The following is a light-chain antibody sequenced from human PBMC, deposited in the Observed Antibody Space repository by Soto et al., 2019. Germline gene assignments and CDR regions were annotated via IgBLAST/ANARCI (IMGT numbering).Light chain of an antibody. CDR2: DVS. CDR1: SSDVGDYNY. Sequence: QSALTQPASVSGSPGQSITISCTGTSSDVGDYNYVSWYQQHPGNAPKVMIYDVSNRPSGVSDRFSGSKSGNTASLTISGLQAEDEAYYYCSSYTSSSTYVFGPGTKLTVL. V-gene: IGLV2-14*01. CDR3: SSYTSSSTYV. J-gene: IGLJ1*01.